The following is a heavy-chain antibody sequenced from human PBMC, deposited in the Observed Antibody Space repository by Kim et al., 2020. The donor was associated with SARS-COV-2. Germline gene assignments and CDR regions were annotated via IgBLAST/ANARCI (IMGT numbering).Heavy chain of an antibody. CDR3: ARVPIVVVPAAIGGEYFQH. V-gene: IGHV4-30-4*01. CDR1: GGSISSGDYY. CDR2: IYYSGST. Sequence: SETLSLTCTVSGGSISSGDYYWSWIRQPPGKGLEWIGYIYYSGSTYYNPSLKSRVTISVDTSKNQFSLKLSSVTAADTAVYYCARVPIVVVPAAIGGEYFQHWGQGTLVTVSS. J-gene: IGHJ1*01. D-gene: IGHD2-2*02.